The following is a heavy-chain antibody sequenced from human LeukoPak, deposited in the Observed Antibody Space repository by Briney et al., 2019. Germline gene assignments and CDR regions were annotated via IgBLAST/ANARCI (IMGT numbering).Heavy chain of an antibody. CDR2: IFTSGRP. V-gene: IGHV4-61*02. CDR1: GGFISSGTHY. D-gene: IGHD1-26*01. J-gene: IGHJ3*02. CDR3: ARVMRVDSGSYWAKPVDHAFDI. Sequence: PSQTLSLTCDVSGGFISSGTHYWTWIRQPVGKGLEWLGRIFTSGRPAYNPSLKSRVTMSVDTSKNQFSLKLSSVTAADTAVYYCARVMRVDSGSYWAKPVDHAFDIWGQGTMVTVSS.